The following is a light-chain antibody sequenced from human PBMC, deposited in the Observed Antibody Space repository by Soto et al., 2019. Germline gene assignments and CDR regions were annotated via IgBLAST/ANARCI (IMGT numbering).Light chain of an antibody. V-gene: IGLV2-14*01. Sequence: QSALTQPASVSGSPGQSITISCTGTSSDVGGYNYVSWYQQHPDRAPKLMIYEVNNRPSGVSDRFSGSKSGNTASLTISGLQAEDEANYYCSSYSTSTTLVLFGGGTKLTVL. CDR2: EVN. CDR3: SSYSTSTTLVL. CDR1: SSDVGGYNY. J-gene: IGLJ2*01.